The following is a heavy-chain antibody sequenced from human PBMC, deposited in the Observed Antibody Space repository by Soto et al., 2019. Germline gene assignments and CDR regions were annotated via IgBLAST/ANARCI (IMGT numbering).Heavy chain of an antibody. D-gene: IGHD3-22*01. Sequence: GGSLRLSCAASGFTFSSYAMSWVRQAPGKGLEWVSAISGSGGSTYYADSVKGRSTISRDNSKNTLYLQMNSLRAEDTAVYYCAKKRYYYDSSGPPLLWGQGTLVTVSS. CDR2: ISGSGGST. CDR3: AKKRYYYDSSGPPLL. J-gene: IGHJ4*02. V-gene: IGHV3-23*01. CDR1: GFTFSSYA.